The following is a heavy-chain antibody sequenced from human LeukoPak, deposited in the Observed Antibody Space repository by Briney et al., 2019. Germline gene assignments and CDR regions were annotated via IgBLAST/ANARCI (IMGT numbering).Heavy chain of an antibody. V-gene: IGHV3-30-3*01. D-gene: IGHD5-12*01. CDR2: ISHDGSNK. J-gene: IGHJ4*02. CDR3: ARRKEELRDGGYVGGALGY. CDR1: GFTFSTYA. Sequence: GRALRLSCAASGFTFSTYAMHWVRQAPGKGLGWVAVISHDGSNKYYADSVKGRFTISRDNSKNTLYLQMNSLRAEDTAVYYCARRKEELRDGGYVGGALGYWGQGTLVTVSS.